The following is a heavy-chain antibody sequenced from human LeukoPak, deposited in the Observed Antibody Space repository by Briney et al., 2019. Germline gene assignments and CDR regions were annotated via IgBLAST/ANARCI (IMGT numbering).Heavy chain of an antibody. J-gene: IGHJ4*02. Sequence: GSSVKVSCKASGGTFSSYAISWVRQAPGQGLEWMGRIIPIFGTANYAQKFRGRVTITTDESTSTAYMELSSLRSEDTAVYYCAREDSSGYQVFDYWGQGTLVTVSS. CDR3: AREDSSGYQVFDY. CDR2: IIPIFGTA. CDR1: GGTFSSYA. D-gene: IGHD3-22*01. V-gene: IGHV1-69*05.